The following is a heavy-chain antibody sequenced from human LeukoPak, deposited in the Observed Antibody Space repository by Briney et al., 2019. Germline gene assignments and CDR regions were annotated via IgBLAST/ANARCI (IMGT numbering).Heavy chain of an antibody. V-gene: IGHV3-21*04. CDR2: ISSSSSYI. CDR1: GFTFSSYS. J-gene: IGHJ5*02. Sequence: GGSLRLSCAASGFTFSSYSMNWVRQAPGKGLEWVSSISSSSSYIYYADSVKGRFTISRDNAENSLSLQMNSLRAEDTAVYYCVRRHYDILTGYYRGLDPWGQGTLVTVSS. CDR3: VRRHYDILTGYYRGLDP. D-gene: IGHD3-9*01.